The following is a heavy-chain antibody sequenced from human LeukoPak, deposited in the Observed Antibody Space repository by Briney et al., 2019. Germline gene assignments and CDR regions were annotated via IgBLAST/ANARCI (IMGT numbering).Heavy chain of an antibody. CDR3: ARERGPDYGDYRPRGPDAFDI. Sequence: GGSLRLSCAASGFTFSSYWMHWVRHAPGKGLVWVSRINSDGSSTSYADSVKGRFTISRDNAKNTLYLQMNSLRAEDTAVYYCARERGPDYGDYRPRGPDAFDIWGQGTMVTVSS. D-gene: IGHD4-17*01. J-gene: IGHJ3*02. CDR1: GFTFSSYW. V-gene: IGHV3-74*01. CDR2: INSDGSST.